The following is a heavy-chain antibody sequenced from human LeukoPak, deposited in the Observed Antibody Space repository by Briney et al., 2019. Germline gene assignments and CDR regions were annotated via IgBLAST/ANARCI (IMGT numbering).Heavy chain of an antibody. CDR3: AREGRSSSRPGDGMDV. J-gene: IGHJ6*02. V-gene: IGHV4-39*07. CDR2: IYYSGST. D-gene: IGHD6-13*01. Sequence: SETLSLTCTVSGGSISSSSYYWGWIRQPPGKGLEWIGSIYYSGSTYYNPSLKSRATISVDTSKNQFSLKLSSVTAADTAVYYCAREGRSSSRPGDGMDVWGQGTTVTVSS. CDR1: GGSISSSSYY.